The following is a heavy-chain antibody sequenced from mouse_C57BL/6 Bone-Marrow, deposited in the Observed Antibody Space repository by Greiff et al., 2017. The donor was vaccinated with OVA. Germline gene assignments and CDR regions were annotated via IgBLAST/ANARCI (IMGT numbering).Heavy chain of an antibody. CDR2: ISSGGSYT. CDR3: ARYITTVVAAGLDYFDY. V-gene: IGHV5-6*02. D-gene: IGHD1-1*01. CDR1: GFTFSSYG. J-gene: IGHJ2*01. Sequence: DVKLVESGGDLVKPGGSLKLSCAASGFTFSSYGMSWVRQTPDKRLEWVATISSGGSYTYYPDSVKGRFTISRDNAKNTLYLQMSSLKSEDTAMYYCARYITTVVAAGLDYFDYWGQGTTLTVSS.